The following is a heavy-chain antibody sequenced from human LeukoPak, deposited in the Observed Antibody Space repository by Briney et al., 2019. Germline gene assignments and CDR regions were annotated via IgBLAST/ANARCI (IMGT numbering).Heavy chain of an antibody. Sequence: GGSLRLSCAASGFTFSNAWMSWVRQAPGKGLEWVSSISSSSSYIYYADSVKGRFTISRDNAKNSLYLQMNSLRAEDTAVYYCATPSGLNSGPNWFDPWGQGTLVTVSS. V-gene: IGHV3-21*01. CDR3: ATPSGLNSGPNWFDP. J-gene: IGHJ5*02. CDR2: ISSSSSYI. D-gene: IGHD1-1*01. CDR1: GFTFSNAW.